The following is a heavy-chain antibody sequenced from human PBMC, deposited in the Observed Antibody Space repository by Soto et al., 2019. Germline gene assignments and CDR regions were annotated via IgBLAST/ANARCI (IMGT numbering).Heavy chain of an antibody. D-gene: IGHD3-10*01. J-gene: IGHJ3*02. Sequence: LRLSCAASGFTFSSYPMSWVRQAPGKGLEWVSAISGGGRTTFYADSVKGRFTVSRDNSENTLSLQMNSLRAEDTAVYYCTKGLKGEDYSSYWIVRGLLFDTWGQGTLVTVSS. V-gene: IGHV3-23*01. CDR2: ISGGGRTT. CDR3: TKGLKGEDYSSYWIVRGLLFDT. CDR1: GFTFSSYP.